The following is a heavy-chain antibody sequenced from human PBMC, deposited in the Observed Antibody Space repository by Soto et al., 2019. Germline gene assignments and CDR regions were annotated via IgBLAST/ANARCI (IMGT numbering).Heavy chain of an antibody. CDR2: VYYTGST. D-gene: IGHD3-22*01. V-gene: IGHV4-59*01. Sequence: TLSLTCTVSGDSISTFYWGWMRQSPGKELEWIGYVYYTGSTNYNPSLKSRVTISVDRSKNQFSLKLTSANAADTAVYYCARGRTVRNYADDSSDYFYFFDYWGHGTQVTVSS. J-gene: IGHJ4*01. CDR3: ARGRTVRNYADDSSDYFYFFDY. CDR1: GDSISTFY.